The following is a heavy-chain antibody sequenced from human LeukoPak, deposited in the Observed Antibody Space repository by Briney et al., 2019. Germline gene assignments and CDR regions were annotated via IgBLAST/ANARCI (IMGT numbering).Heavy chain of an antibody. V-gene: IGHV3-30*02. J-gene: IGHJ4*02. CDR2: IRYDGSNK. Sequence: GGSLRLSCAASGFTFSSCGMHWVRQAPGKGLEWVAFIRYDGSNKYYADSVKGRFTIPRDNSKNTLYLQMNSLRAEDTAVYYCASQRPTYYDILTGYYSQQGIDYWGQGTLVTVSS. CDR1: GFTFSSCG. D-gene: IGHD3-9*01. CDR3: ASQRPTYYDILTGYYSQQGIDY.